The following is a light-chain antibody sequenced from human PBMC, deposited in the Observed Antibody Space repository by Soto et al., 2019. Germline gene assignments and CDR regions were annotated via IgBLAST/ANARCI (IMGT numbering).Light chain of an antibody. J-gene: IGLJ1*01. CDR2: DTT. V-gene: IGLV7-46*01. CDR1: TGAVTNGHY. CDR3: LLSYNGPYV. Sequence: VVTHEPSLTVSPGGTVTLTCGSSTGAVTNGHYPYWFQQKPGQAPRTLIYDTTNRHSWTPARFPGSLLGGKAALTLSGAQTEDEAEYYCLLSYNGPYVFGTGTKVTVL.